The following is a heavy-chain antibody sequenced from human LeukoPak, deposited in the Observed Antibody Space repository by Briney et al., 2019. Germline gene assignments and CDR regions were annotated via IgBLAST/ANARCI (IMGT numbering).Heavy chain of an antibody. J-gene: IGHJ6*02. CDR2: INPNSGGT. D-gene: IGHD3-22*01. Sequence: ASVKVSCKASGGTFSSYAISWVRQAPGQGLEWMGWINPNSGGTNYAQKFQGWVTMTRDTSISTAYMELSRLRSDDTAVYYCARDYAPYYYDSSGYSPYYYGMDVWGQGTTVTVSS. CDR1: GGTFSSYA. V-gene: IGHV1-2*04. CDR3: ARDYAPYYYDSSGYSPYYYGMDV.